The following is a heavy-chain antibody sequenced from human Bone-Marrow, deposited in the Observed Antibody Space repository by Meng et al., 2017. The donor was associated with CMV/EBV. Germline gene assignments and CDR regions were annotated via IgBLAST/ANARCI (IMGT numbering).Heavy chain of an antibody. D-gene: IGHD1-26*01. V-gene: IGHV4-39*01. J-gene: IGHJ6*02. CDR1: GGSISSSSYY. Sequence: SETLSLTCTVSGGSISSSSYYWGWIRQPPGKGLEWIGSIYYSGSTYYNPSLKSRVTIPVDTSKNQFSLKLSSVTAADTAVYYCARHWRGWELLNYYYGMDVWGQGTTVTVSS. CDR3: ARHWRGWELLNYYYGMDV. CDR2: IYYSGST.